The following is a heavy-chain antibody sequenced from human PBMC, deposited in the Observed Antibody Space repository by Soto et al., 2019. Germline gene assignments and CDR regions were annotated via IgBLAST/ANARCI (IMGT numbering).Heavy chain of an antibody. CDR3: ASHSGWNYYYGMGV. CDR1: GGTFSSYA. V-gene: IGHV1-69*12. Sequence: QVQLVQSGAEVKKPGSSVKVSCKASGGTFSSYAISWVRQAPGQGLEWMGGIIPIFGTANYAQKFQGRFTITADESNSTAYLELSCLRSEDTAVYYCASHSGWNYYYGMGVWSQRTKVTVSS. D-gene: IGHD3-22*01. J-gene: IGHJ6*02. CDR2: IIPIFGTA.